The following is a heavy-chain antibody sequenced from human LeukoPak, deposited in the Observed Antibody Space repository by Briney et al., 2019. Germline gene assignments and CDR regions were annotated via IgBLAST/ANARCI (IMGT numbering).Heavy chain of an antibody. Sequence: PSETLSLTCTVAGGSISSSRYYWGWIRQPPGKGLEWIGSIYYSGSTYYNPSRKSRVTISVDTSKNQFPLKLSSVTDADTAVYYCAIYYYDSSGYNVDYWGQGTLVTVSS. D-gene: IGHD3-22*01. CDR1: GGSISSSRYY. V-gene: IGHV4-39*01. CDR2: IYYSGST. J-gene: IGHJ4*02. CDR3: AIYYYDSSGYNVDY.